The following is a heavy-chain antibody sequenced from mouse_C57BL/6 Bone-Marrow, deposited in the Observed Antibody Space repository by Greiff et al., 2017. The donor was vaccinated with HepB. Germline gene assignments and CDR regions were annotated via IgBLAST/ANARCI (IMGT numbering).Heavy chain of an antibody. CDR2: IDPSDSYT. CDR3: ARRDDYDGGDV. J-gene: IGHJ1*03. V-gene: IGHV1-50*01. Sequence: QVQLQQPGAELVKPGASVKLSCKASGYTFTSYWMQWVKQRPGQGLEWLGVIDPSDSYTNYNQKFKGKTTLTVDTSSSTAYMQLSSLTSEDSAVYYCARRDDYDGGDVWGTGTTVTVSS. D-gene: IGHD2-4*01. CDR1: GYTFTSYW.